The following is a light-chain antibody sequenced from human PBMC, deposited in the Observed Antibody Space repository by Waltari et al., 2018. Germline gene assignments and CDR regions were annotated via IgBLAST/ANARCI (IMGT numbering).Light chain of an antibody. CDR3: GTWDNALTGWV. CDR2: DED. J-gene: IGLJ3*02. CDR1: SSNIGINY. Sequence: QSVLTQPPSVSAAPGQRVTISCSGSSSNIGINYVSWYRQFPGTAPKLLIYDEDKRPSGIPDRLSASKSGTSATLDITGLQTGDEADYYCGTWDNALTGWVFGGGTKLT. V-gene: IGLV1-51*01.